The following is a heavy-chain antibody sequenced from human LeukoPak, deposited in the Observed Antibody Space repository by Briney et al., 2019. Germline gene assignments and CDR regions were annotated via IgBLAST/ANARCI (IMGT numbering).Heavy chain of an antibody. CDR3: ARHKTGSGSYYPYYFDY. J-gene: IGHJ4*02. Sequence: SETLSLTCTVSGGSISSSSYYWGWIRQPPGKGLEWIGSIYYSGSTYYNPSLKSRVTISVDTSKNQFSLKLSSVTAADTAVYYCARHKTGSGSYYPYYFDYWGQGTLVTVSS. CDR1: GGSISSSSYY. V-gene: IGHV4-39*01. D-gene: IGHD3-10*01. CDR2: IYYSGST.